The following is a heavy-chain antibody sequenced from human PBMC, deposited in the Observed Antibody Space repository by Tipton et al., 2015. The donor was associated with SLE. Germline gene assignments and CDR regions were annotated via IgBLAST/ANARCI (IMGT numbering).Heavy chain of an antibody. CDR2: IDTRGFT. D-gene: IGHD6-19*01. Sequence: TLSLTCSVSGYPLSSRSYFWSWIRQPAGQGLEWIGHIDTRGFTNYRPSLKSRVTISVDTSKNQFSLKLSSVTAADTAVYYCARHLRSVAGPTNSQHWGQGTLVTVSS. CDR1: GYPLSSRSYF. V-gene: IGHV4-61*09. CDR3: ARHLRSVAGPTNSQH. J-gene: IGHJ1*01.